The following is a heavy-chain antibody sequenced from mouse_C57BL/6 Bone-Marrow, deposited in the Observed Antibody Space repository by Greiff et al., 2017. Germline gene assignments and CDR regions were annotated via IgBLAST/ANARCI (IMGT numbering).Heavy chain of an antibody. Sequence: QVQLQQPGAELVRPGSSVKLSCKASGYTFTSYWMHWVKQRPIQGLEWISNIDPSDSDTHYNQKFKDKATLTVDKSYSTAYMQLSSLTSEDSAVYYCARSLFYDSNSLYAMDYWGQGTSVTVSS. CDR3: ARSLFYDSNSLYAMDY. CDR2: IDPSDSDT. D-gene: IGHD2-5*01. J-gene: IGHJ4*01. V-gene: IGHV1-52*01. CDR1: GYTFTSYW.